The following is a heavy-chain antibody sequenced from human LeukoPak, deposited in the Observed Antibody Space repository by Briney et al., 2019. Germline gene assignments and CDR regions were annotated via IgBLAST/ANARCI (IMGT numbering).Heavy chain of an antibody. Sequence: PSETLSLTCTVSGYSISSGYYWGWIRQPPGKGLEWIGSIYHSGSTYYNPSLKSRVTISVDTSKNQFSLKLSSVTAADTAVYYCARVRWLQSYYFDYWGQGTLVTVSS. CDR2: IYHSGST. CDR3: ARVRWLQSYYFDY. J-gene: IGHJ4*02. V-gene: IGHV4-38-2*02. D-gene: IGHD5-24*01. CDR1: GYSISSGYY.